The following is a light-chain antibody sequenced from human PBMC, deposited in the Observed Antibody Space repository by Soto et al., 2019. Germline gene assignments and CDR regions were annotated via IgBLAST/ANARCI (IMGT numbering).Light chain of an antibody. Sequence: QSVLTQPPSLSGAPGQRATISCTGSGSNIGAPYDVHWYQHLPGTAPKLLIYGSTNRPSGVPGRFFGSKSGTSASQAITGLQAEDEADYYCQSYDSSLSGYVFGAGTKVTVL. CDR3: QSYDSSLSGYV. CDR2: GST. V-gene: IGLV1-40*01. J-gene: IGLJ1*01. CDR1: GSNIGAPYD.